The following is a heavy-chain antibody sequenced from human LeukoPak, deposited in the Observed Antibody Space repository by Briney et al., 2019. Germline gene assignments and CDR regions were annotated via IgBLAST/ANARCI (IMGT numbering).Heavy chain of an antibody. V-gene: IGHV4-34*01. CDR2: INHSGST. CDR3: ARTGPQAFDY. J-gene: IGHJ4*02. CDR1: GGSFSGYY. Sequence: SETLSLTCAVYGGSFSGYYWSWIRQPPGKGLEWIGEINHSGSTNYNPSLKSRVTISVDTSKNQFSLKLSSVTAADTAVYYCARTGPQAFDYWGRGTLVTVSS.